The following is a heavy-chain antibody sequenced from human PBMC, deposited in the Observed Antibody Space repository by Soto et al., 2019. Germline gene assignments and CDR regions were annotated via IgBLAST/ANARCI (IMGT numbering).Heavy chain of an antibody. J-gene: IGHJ6*02. V-gene: IGHV1-18*04. CDR3: ARIQDYYGSGSYQPQYYYYYYGMDV. Sequence: GASVKVSCKASGYTFTSYGISWVRQAPGQGLEWMGWISAYNGNTNYAQKLQGRVTMTTDTSTSTAYMELRSLRSDDTAVYYCARIQDYYGSGSYQPQYYYYYYGMDVWGQGTTVTVSS. D-gene: IGHD3-10*01. CDR2: ISAYNGNT. CDR1: GYTFTSYG.